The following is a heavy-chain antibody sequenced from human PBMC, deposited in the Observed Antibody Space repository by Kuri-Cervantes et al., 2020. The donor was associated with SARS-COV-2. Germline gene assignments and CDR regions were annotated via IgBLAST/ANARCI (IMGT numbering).Heavy chain of an antibody. J-gene: IGHJ5*02. V-gene: IGHV1-18*01. CDR1: GYTFTSYG. Sequence: ASVKVSCKASGYTFTSYGISWVRQAPGQGLEWMGWISAYNGNTNYAQKLQGRVTMTTDTSTSTAYMELRSLRSDDTAVYYCARQSFSGITIFGVVIISGWFDPWGQGTLVTVSS. D-gene: IGHD3-3*01. CDR3: ARQSFSGITIFGVVIISGWFDP. CDR2: ISAYNGNT.